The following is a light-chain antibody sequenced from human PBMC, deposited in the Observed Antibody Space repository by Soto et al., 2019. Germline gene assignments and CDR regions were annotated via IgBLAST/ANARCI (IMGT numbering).Light chain of an antibody. V-gene: IGLV1-40*01. J-gene: IGLJ1*01. Sequence: QSVLTQPPSVSGAPGQRGTISCTWSSSNIGAGYDVHWYQQLPGTAPKLLIYGNSNRPSGVPDRFSGSKSGTSASLAITGLQAEDEADYYCQSYDSSLSVYVFGTGTKVTVL. CDR3: QSYDSSLSVYV. CDR1: SSNIGAGYD. CDR2: GNS.